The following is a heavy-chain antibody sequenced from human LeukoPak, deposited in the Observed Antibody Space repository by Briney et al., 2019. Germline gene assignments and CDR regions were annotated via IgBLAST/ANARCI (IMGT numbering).Heavy chain of an antibody. D-gene: IGHD1-14*01. CDR1: GGSLCSYF. CDR3: ARRSPPDHYYFDY. J-gene: IGHJ4*02. V-gene: IGHV4-59*08. Sequence: PSETLSLTCTVSGGSLCSYFWGCIRHPPGEGLEWIGYIYYSGSTNYSPSLKSRVTISLDTSQNQFSLRLSSVTAADTAVYYCARRSPPDHYYFDYWGQGTLVTVSS. CDR2: IYYSGST.